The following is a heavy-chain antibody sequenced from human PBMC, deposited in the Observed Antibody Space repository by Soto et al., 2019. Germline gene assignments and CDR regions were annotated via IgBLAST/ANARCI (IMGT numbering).Heavy chain of an antibody. J-gene: IGHJ6*04. D-gene: IGHD2-15*01. V-gene: IGHV3-66*01. CDR1: GFTVSRIY. Sequence: EVQLVESGGGFVQPGGSLRLSCAASGFTVSRIYMSWVRQSQGKGLEWVSLSQSGGTTYYADSVKGRFTIPRDRSKNMLHLQMDSLSAEAAAVYYCARDDFRCRGGICDGVPVDVWGKGTKVPVYS. CDR2: SQSGGTT. CDR3: ARDDFRCRGGICDGVPVDV.